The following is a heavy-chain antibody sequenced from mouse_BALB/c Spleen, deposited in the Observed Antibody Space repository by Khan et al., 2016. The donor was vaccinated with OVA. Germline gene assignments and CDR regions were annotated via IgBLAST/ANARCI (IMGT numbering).Heavy chain of an antibody. CDR2: ISSTGGT. CDR1: GYSITSDYA. Sequence: EVQLVESGPGLVKPSQSLSLTCTVTGYSITSDYAWNWIRQFPGNKLEWMGYISSTGGTSYNPSLKSRISITRDTSKNQFFLQLNSVTAEDTATYYCARSLYYSYGYVLDCWGRGTLVTVSS. J-gene: IGHJ4*01. CDR3: ARSLYYSYGYVLDC. V-gene: IGHV3-2*02. D-gene: IGHD2-14*01.